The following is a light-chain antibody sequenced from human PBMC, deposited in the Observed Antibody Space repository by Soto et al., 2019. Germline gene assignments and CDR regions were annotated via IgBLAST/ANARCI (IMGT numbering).Light chain of an antibody. CDR1: QRVSSY. Sequence: EIVLTQSPATLSLSPGERATLSCRASQRVSSYLAWYQQKPGQAPRLLTYDASNRATGIPARFSGSGSGTDFTGTISSLEPEEFAVYYCQQRSNWPPWTFGQGTKVEIK. CDR2: DAS. V-gene: IGKV3-11*01. J-gene: IGKJ1*01. CDR3: QQRSNWPPWT.